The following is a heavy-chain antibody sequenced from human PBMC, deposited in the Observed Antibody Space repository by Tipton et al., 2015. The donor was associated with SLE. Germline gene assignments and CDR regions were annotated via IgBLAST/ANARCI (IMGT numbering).Heavy chain of an antibody. D-gene: IGHD3-3*01. CDR2: INAGNGNT. V-gene: IGHV1-3*01. Sequence: SGAEVKKPGASVKVSCKASGYTFTSYAMHWVRQDPGQRLEWMGWINAGNGNTKDSQKFQGRVTITRDTSASTAYMELSSLRSEDTAVYYCARASITIFGVVNESAFDIWGQGTMVTVSS. CDR3: ARASITIFGVVNESAFDI. J-gene: IGHJ3*02. CDR1: GYTFTSYA.